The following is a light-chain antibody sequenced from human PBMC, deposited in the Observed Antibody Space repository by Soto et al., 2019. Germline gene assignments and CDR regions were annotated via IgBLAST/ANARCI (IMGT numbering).Light chain of an antibody. CDR2: KAS. CDR3: QQYNSPWT. V-gene: IGKV1-5*03. J-gene: IGKJ1*01. CDR1: QSISSW. Sequence: DIQMTQSPSTLSASVGDRVTITCRASQSISSWLAWYQQKPGKAPKLLIYKASSLQTGVPSRFSGSGSGTEFTLSISRLQPDDSATYYCQQYNSPWTFGQGTKVEIK.